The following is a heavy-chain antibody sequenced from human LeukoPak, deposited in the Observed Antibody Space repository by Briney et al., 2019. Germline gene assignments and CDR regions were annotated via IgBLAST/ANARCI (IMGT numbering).Heavy chain of an antibody. CDR2: ISWNSGSI. D-gene: IGHD2-15*01. CDR1: GFTFDDYA. Sequence: PGRSLRLSCAASGFTFDDYAMHWVRQAPGKGLEWVSGISWNSGSIGYADSVKGRFTISRDNAKNSLYLQMNSLRAEDTALYYCAKDRSGGSRYPDAFDIWGQGPMVTVSS. V-gene: IGHV3-9*01. J-gene: IGHJ3*02. CDR3: AKDRSGGSRYPDAFDI.